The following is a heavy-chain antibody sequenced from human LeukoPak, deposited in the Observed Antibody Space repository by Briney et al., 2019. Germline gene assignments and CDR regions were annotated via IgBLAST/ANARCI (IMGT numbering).Heavy chain of an antibody. V-gene: IGHV4-34*09. D-gene: IGHD3-22*01. J-gene: IGHJ3*02. Sequence: PSETLSLTCAVYGGSFSYYYWSWIRQPPGKGLEWIGEINHSGSTNYNPSLKSRVTISVDTSKNQFSLKLSSVTAADTAVYYCARGWYYDSSGDAFDIWGQGTMVTVSS. CDR3: ARGWYYDSSGDAFDI. CDR1: GGSFSYYY. CDR2: INHSGST.